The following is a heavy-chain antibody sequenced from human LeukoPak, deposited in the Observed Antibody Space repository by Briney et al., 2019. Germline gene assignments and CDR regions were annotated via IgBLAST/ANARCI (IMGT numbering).Heavy chain of an antibody. CDR3: ARTLFDGIGGNYFDY. Sequence: ASVKVSCKASGYTFTGYYMHWVRQAPGQGPEWMGWINPNSGGTNYAQKFQGRVTMTRDTSISTAYMELSRLRSDDTAVYYCARTLFDGIGGNYFDYWGQGTLVTVSS. CDR2: INPNSGGT. D-gene: IGHD3-10*01. V-gene: IGHV1-2*02. CDR1: GYTFTGYY. J-gene: IGHJ4*02.